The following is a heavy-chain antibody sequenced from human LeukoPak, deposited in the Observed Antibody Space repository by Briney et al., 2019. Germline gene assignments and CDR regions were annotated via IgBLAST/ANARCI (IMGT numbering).Heavy chain of an antibody. V-gene: IGHV4-59*12. CDR2: IYYSGST. Sequence: PSETLSLTCTVSGGSISSYYWSWIRQPPGKGLEWIGDIYYSGSTNYNPSLKSRVTISVDTSKNQFSLKLSSVTAADTAVYYCARGRIQLWLRRGDDAFDIWGQGTMVTVSS. CDR1: GGSISSYY. D-gene: IGHD5-18*01. J-gene: IGHJ3*02. CDR3: ARGRIQLWLRRGDDAFDI.